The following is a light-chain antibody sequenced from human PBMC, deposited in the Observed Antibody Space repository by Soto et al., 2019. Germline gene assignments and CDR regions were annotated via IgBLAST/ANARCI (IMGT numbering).Light chain of an antibody. CDR3: QQSHSTPLT. V-gene: IGKV1-5*03. J-gene: IGKJ4*01. Sequence: DIQMTQSPSTLSASVGDRVTITCRASQSISSWLAWYQQKPGKAPKLLIYKASSLESGVPSRFSGSGSGTEFTLTISSLQLEDFGMFYCQQSHSTPLTFGGGTRVE. CDR2: KAS. CDR1: QSISSW.